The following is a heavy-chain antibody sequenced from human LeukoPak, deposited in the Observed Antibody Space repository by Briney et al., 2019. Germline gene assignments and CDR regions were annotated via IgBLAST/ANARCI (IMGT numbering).Heavy chain of an antibody. J-gene: IGHJ5*02. CDR3: ARDGHYYDSSAPTFGKWFDP. CDR1: GGSISSYY. CDR2: IYTSWST. V-gene: IGHV4-4*07. Sequence: SETLSLTCTVSGGSISSYYWSWIRQPAGKGLEWIGRIYTSWSTNYNPSLKSRVTMSVDTSKKQFSLKLSSVTAADTAVYYCARDGHYYDSSAPTFGKWFDPWGQRTLVTVSS. D-gene: IGHD3-22*01.